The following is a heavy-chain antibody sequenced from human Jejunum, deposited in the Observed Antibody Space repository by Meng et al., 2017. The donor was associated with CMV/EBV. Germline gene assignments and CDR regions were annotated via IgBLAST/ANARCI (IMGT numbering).Heavy chain of an antibody. J-gene: IGHJ3*02. V-gene: IGHV4-30-4*08. CDR1: DDY. CDR3: ARHSGDYDARGYSFAHGDFHI. Sequence: DDYWSWIRQAPGKGLEWIGYIYNSGNSYYNPSLKSRVSMLIDTSKNQFSPELTSVTDADTAVYFCARHSGDYDARGYSFAHGDFHIWGQGTMVTVSS. CDR2: IYNSGNS. D-gene: IGHD3-22*01.